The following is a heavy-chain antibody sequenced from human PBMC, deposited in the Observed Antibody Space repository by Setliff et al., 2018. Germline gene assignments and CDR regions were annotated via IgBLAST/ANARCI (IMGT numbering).Heavy chain of an antibody. CDR1: GGTFKNHA. J-gene: IGHJ6*02. CDR3: ARGNMDVVAAGGKYSGLAF. V-gene: IGHV1-69*13. Sequence: ASVKVSCKTSGGTFKNHAISGVRQAPGQGLEWMGGTIPMFDRPNYAQKFQGRVAITADESTNTAYIEISSLRYEDTAVYYCARGNMDVVAAGGKYSGLAFWGQGTTVTVSS. CDR2: TIPMFDRP. D-gene: IGHD6-13*01.